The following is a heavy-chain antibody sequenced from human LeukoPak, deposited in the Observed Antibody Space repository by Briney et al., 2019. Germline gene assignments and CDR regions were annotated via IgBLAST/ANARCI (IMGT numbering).Heavy chain of an antibody. CDR2: IYWNDDK. CDR1: GFSLSTSGGG. CDR3: AHDVGLFIFDY. D-gene: IGHD3-10*01. J-gene: IGHJ4*02. V-gene: IGHV2-5*01. Sequence: SGPTLLKPTQTLTRTCTFSGFSLSTSGGGVGWTRQPPGKALEWLAPIYWNDDKRYSPSLKSRLPIPKDTSKKQVVLTMTNMDPVDTATYYCAHDVGLFIFDYWGQGTLVTVSS.